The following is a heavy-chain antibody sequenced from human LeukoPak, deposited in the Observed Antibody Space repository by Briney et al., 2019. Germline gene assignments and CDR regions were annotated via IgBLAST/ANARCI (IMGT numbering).Heavy chain of an antibody. Sequence: GGSLRLSCAASGFTFSDYYMSWIRQAPGKGLEWVSYISSSGSNIYYADSVKGRFTVSRDNAKNSLYLQINSLRAEDTAVYYCARFIFGYYGMDAWGQGTTVTVSS. V-gene: IGHV3-11*01. CDR2: ISSSGSNI. CDR1: GFTFSDYY. J-gene: IGHJ6*02. CDR3: ARFIFGYYGMDA. D-gene: IGHD3-10*02.